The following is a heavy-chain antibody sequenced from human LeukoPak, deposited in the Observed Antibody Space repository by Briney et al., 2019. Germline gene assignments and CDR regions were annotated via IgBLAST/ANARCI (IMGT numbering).Heavy chain of an antibody. V-gene: IGHV1-46*01. Sequence: ASVKVSCKASGGTFISYAISWVRQAPGQGLEWMGIINPSGGSTSYAQKFQGRVTMTRDTSTSTVYMELSSLRSEDTAVYYCARGLLQNGMDVWGQGTTVTVSS. J-gene: IGHJ6*02. CDR3: ARGLLQNGMDV. CDR1: GGTFISYA. CDR2: INPSGGST. D-gene: IGHD3-22*01.